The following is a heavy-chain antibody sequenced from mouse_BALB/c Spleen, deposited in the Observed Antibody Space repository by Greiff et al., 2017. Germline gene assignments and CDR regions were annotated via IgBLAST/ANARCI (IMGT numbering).Heavy chain of an antibody. J-gene: IGHJ2*01. CDR2: IYPSDSYT. CDR1: GYTFTSYW. V-gene: IGHV1-69*02. CDR3: TRDGDYDAYYFDY. Sequence: QVQLQQPGAELVRPGASVKLSCKASGYTFTSYWINWVKQRPGQGLEWIGNIYPSDSYTNYNQKFKDKATLTVDKSSSTAYMQLSSPTSEDSAVYYCTRDGDYDAYYFDYWGQGTTLTVSS. D-gene: IGHD2-4*01.